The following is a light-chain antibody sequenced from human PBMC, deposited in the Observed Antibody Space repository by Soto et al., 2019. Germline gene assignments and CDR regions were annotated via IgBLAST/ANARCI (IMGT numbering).Light chain of an antibody. Sequence: QSVLTQPPSVSGAPGQRVTISCTGGSSNIGAGYDVHWYQQLPGTAPKLLIYVNNNRPSGVPDRFSGSKSGTSASLAITGLQSEDEADYYCQSYDSSLSEVVFGGGTKVTVL. CDR3: QSYDSSLSEVV. CDR1: SSNIGAGYD. CDR2: VNN. J-gene: IGLJ2*01. V-gene: IGLV1-40*01.